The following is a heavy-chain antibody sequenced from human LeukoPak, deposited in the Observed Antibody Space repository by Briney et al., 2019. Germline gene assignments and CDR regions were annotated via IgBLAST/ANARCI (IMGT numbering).Heavy chain of an antibody. CDR3: AREHSYYDSSGYYYGSGYFDY. J-gene: IGHJ4*02. V-gene: IGHV4-59*01. CDR2: IYYSGST. D-gene: IGHD3-22*01. CDR1: GGSMSTYY. Sequence: SETMSLTCTVSGGSMSTYYWSWIRQPPGKGLEWIGYIYYSGSTNYNPSLKSRVIISVDTSKNQFSLKLSSVTAADTAVYSCAREHSYYDSSGYYYGSGYFDYWGQGTLVTVSS.